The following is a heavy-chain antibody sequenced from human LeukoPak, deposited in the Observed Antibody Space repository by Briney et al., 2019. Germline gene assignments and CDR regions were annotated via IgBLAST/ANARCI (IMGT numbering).Heavy chain of an antibody. CDR1: GFTLRNNY. CDR2: IYSGGST. D-gene: IGHD3-22*01. Sequence: GSLILSCASSGFTLRNNYMNWVRHAPGKGLEWVSVIYSGGSTSYADSVKGRFTIPRDNSRNTVSLQMNSLRAEDTAVYYCARGNYYDSSGYPEYFQNWGQGNLVTVSS. CDR3: ARGNYYDSSGYPEYFQN. V-gene: IGHV3-66*01. J-gene: IGHJ1*01.